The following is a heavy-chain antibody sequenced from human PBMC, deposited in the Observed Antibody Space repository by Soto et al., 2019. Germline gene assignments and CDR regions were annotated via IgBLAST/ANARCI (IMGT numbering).Heavy chain of an antibody. V-gene: IGHV2-5*02. D-gene: IGHD2-21*02. J-gene: IGHJ6*02. Sequence: QITLKESGPTLVKPTQTLTLTCTFSGFSLNTGGLGVGWIRQPPGKALEWLALIYWDGDKRYSPSLQSRLSISQETSNNQVVLTMNNMDPVDTATYYCVHSRCGGDCLRSSSSHYYYGMDVWGQGNTVTVSS. CDR2: IYWDGDK. CDR3: VHSRCGGDCLRSSSSHYYYGMDV. CDR1: GFSLNTGGLG.